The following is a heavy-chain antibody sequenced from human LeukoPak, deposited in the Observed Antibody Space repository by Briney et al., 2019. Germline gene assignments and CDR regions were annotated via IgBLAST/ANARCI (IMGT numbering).Heavy chain of an antibody. V-gene: IGHV3-30*04. CDR3: ARGSLLDQVGRSSGFDY. J-gene: IGHJ4*02. CDR2: ILYDGSDQ. Sequence: AGRSLRLSCATSGFTFSNFAMHWVRQAPGKGLEWVAAILYDGSDQYYGESVKGRFTISRDNSRNTLYLQMNSLRAEDTAVYFCARGSLLDQVGRSSGFDYWGQGTLVTVSS. CDR1: GFTFSNFA. D-gene: IGHD3-22*01.